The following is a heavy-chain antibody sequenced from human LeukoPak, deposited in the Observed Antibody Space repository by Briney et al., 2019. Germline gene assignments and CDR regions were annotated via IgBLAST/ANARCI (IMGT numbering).Heavy chain of an antibody. D-gene: IGHD3-10*01. CDR1: GYTFTGYY. J-gene: IGHJ4*02. V-gene: IGHV1-2*02. Sequence: GSVKVSCKASGYTFTGYYMHWVRQAPGQGLEWMGWINPNSGGTNYAQKFQGRVTMTRDTSISTAYMELSRLRSDDTAVYYCARKGYYYGSGSYYPWGQGTLVTVSS. CDR3: ARKGYYYGSGSYYP. CDR2: INPNSGGT.